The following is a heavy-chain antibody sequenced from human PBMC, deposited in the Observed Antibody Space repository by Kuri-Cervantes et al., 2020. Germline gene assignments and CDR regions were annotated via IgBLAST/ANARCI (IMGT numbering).Heavy chain of an antibody. CDR3: ARGGAFWSY. CDR2: IKQDGSEK. V-gene: IGHV3-7*04. D-gene: IGHD3-10*01. J-gene: IGHJ4*02. Sequence: GESLKISCAASGFTFSTYWMSWVRQAPGKGLEWVANIKQDGSEKYYVDSVRGRFTIPRDNAKNSLYLQMNSLRAEDTAVYYCARGGAFWSYWGQGTLVTVSS. CDR1: GFTFSTYW.